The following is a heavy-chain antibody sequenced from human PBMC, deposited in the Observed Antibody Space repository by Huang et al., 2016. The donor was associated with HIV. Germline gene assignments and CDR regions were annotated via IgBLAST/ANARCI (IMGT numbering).Heavy chain of an antibody. CDR2: FIPIFGTT. CDR3: ARDREIYGSGNYYHPTYFDF. V-gene: IGHV1-69*13. CDR1: GGTLGNSA. D-gene: IGHD3-10*01. Sequence: QFQLVQSGAGVKKSGSSVRLSCKTSGGTLGNSAFSWVRQAPGQGLEWRGGFIPIFGTTHYAQKVQGRVTLTADESTSTVYMELSSLRSEDTAIYYCARDREIYGSGNYYHPTYFDFWGQGTLVSVSS. J-gene: IGHJ4*02.